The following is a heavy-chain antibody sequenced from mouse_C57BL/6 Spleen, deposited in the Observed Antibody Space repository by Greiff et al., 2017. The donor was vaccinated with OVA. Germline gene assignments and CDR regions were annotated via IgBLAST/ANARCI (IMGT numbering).Heavy chain of an antibody. CDR3: ARRTTVVAKGFAY. D-gene: IGHD1-1*01. CDR1: GFTFSDYG. CDR2: ISSGSSTI. V-gene: IGHV5-17*01. J-gene: IGHJ3*01. Sequence: VQLVESGGGLVKPGGSLKLSCAASGFTFSDYGMHWVRQAPEKGLEWVAYISSGSSTIYYADTVKGRFTISRDNAKNTLFLQMTSLRSEDTAMYYCARRTTVVAKGFAYWGQGTLVTVSA.